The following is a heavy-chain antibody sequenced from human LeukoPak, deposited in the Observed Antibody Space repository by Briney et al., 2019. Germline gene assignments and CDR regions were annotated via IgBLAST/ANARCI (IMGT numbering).Heavy chain of an antibody. V-gene: IGHV3-23*01. CDR1: GFTFSSYA. D-gene: IGHD1-26*01. CDR3: AGWELPHPFDY. J-gene: IGHJ4*02. Sequence: GSLRLSCAASGFTFSSYAMSWVRQAPGNGLEWVSAISASGGSTYYADSVKGRFTISRDNSKNTLYLQMNSLRAEDTAVYYCAGWELPHPFDYWGQGTLVTVSS. CDR2: ISASGGST.